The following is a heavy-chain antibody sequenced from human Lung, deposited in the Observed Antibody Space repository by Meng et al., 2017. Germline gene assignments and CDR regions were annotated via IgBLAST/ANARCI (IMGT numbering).Heavy chain of an antibody. CDR2: IRVGNDET. D-gene: IGHD3-10*01. CDR1: GYTFTNYV. V-gene: IGHV1-3*01. J-gene: IGHJ4*02. Sequence: QVQLGQSGGEGKKPGAAGKGTSKTSGYTFTNYVIHWVRQAPGQRLEWMGWIRVGNDETHYSQKFQGRVTISRDTSASTAYMELSSLRSEDTAIYYCARDLNGDRGIYFDYWGQGTLVTVSS. CDR3: ARDLNGDRGIYFDY.